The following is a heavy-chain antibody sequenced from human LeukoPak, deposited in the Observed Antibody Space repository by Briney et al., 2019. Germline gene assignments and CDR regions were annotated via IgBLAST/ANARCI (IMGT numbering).Heavy chain of an antibody. D-gene: IGHD3-9*01. J-gene: IGHJ1*01. V-gene: IGHV3-53*01. CDR2: IYSGGNT. CDR3: ARDGHYDILTGYFQD. Sequence: GGSLRLSCAASGFDVSRNYMNWVRQAPGKGLEWVSAIYSGGNTYYADSVKGRFTISRDNAKNSLYLQMNSLRAEDTAVYYCARDGHYDILTGYFQDWGQGTLVTVSS. CDR1: GFDVSRNY.